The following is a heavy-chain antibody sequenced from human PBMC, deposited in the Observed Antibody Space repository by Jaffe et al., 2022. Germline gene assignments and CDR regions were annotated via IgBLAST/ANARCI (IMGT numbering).Heavy chain of an antibody. J-gene: IGHJ1*01. D-gene: IGHD6-13*01. CDR1: GFTFSSYG. CDR3: AKGYRGSSWYRKLAEYFQH. CDR2: IRYDGSNK. Sequence: QVQLVESGGGLVQPGGSLRLSCAASGFTFSSYGMHWVRQAPGKGLEWVAFIRYDGSNKYYADSVKGRFTISRDNSKNTLYLQMNSLRAEDTAVYYCAKGYRGSSWYRKLAEYFQHWGQGTLVTVSS. V-gene: IGHV3-30*02.